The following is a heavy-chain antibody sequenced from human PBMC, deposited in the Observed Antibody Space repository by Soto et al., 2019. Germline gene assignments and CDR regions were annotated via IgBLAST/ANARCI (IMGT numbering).Heavy chain of an antibody. CDR2: ISSSSSTI. CDR1: GFTFSSYS. V-gene: IGHV3-48*02. Sequence: GGSLRLSCAASGFTFSSYSMNWVRQAPGKGLEWVSYISSSSSTIYYADSVKCRFTISRDNAKNSLYLQMNSLRDEDTAVYYCARDYSERWLQTRYFDYWGQGTLVTVSS. J-gene: IGHJ4*02. CDR3: ARDYSERWLQTRYFDY. D-gene: IGHD5-18*01.